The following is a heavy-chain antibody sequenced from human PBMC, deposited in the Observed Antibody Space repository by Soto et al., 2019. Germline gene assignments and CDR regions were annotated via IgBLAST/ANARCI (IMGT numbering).Heavy chain of an antibody. Sequence: EVQLVDSGGGLVQPGGSLRLSCAASEFTFRSYWMHWVRQSSGKGLVWVSRISGDGSSTTYADSVRGRFTISRDNANNTVYLQMYSLRAEDTAVYYCARSLPGTYGAFDLWGQGTMVTVSS. CDR2: ISGDGSST. J-gene: IGHJ3*01. CDR1: EFTFRSYW. CDR3: ARSLPGTYGAFDL. V-gene: IGHV3-74*01. D-gene: IGHD1-7*01.